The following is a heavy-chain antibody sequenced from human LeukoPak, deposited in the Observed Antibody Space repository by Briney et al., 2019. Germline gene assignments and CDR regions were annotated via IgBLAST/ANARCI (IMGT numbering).Heavy chain of an antibody. V-gene: IGHV3-43*02. Sequence: QPGQSLTPSCAASGSTFADYATHWVRPPPGKGREWVSFIIGDGGSTYYADAVKSRVTISRDNSKNSLYLQMNSLRTEDTALYYCAKGLPGITMVRGVIIAYYYYGMDVWGQGTTVTVSS. CDR3: AKGLPGITMVRGVIIAYYYYGMDV. J-gene: IGHJ6*02. CDR1: GSTFADYA. CDR2: IIGDGGST. D-gene: IGHD3-10*01.